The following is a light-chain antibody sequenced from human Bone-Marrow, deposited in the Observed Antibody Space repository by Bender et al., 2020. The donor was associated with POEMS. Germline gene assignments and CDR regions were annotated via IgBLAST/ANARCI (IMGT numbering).Light chain of an antibody. J-gene: IGLJ1*01. CDR1: SSDVGSYNL. V-gene: IGLV2-14*02. CDR2: AVT. CDR3: SSYTSSSTPYV. Sequence: QSALTQPASVSGSPGQSITISCTGTSSDVGSYNLVSWYQQHPGKAPKLMIYAVTKRPSGVSNRFSGSKSGNTASLTISGLQADDEADYYCSSYTSSSTPYVFGSGTKVTVL.